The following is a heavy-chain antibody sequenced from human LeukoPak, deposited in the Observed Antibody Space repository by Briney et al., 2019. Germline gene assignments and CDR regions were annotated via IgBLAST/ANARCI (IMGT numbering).Heavy chain of an antibody. Sequence: SVKVSCKASGGTFSSYAISWVRQAPGQGLEWMGRIIPIFGTANYAQKFQGRVTITTDESTSTAYMELSSLRSEDTAVYYCARESYYDSSGYTPWGQGTLVTVSS. V-gene: IGHV1-69*05. CDR3: ARESYYDSSGYTP. J-gene: IGHJ4*02. CDR1: GGTFSSYA. CDR2: IIPIFGTA. D-gene: IGHD3-22*01.